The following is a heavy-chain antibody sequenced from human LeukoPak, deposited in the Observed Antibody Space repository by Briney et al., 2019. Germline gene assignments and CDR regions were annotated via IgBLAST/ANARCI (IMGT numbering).Heavy chain of an antibody. J-gene: IGHJ5*02. D-gene: IGHD3-3*01. CDR2: IYHSGST. CDR3: ARDSTIFGVVGWYNWFDP. Sequence: SETLSLTCTVSGGSISSGGYYWSWIRQPPGKGLEWLGYIYHSGSTYYNPSLKSRVTISVDRSKNQFSLKLSSVTAADTAVYYCARDSTIFGVVGWYNWFDPWGQGTLVTVSS. V-gene: IGHV4-30-2*01. CDR1: GGSISSGGYY.